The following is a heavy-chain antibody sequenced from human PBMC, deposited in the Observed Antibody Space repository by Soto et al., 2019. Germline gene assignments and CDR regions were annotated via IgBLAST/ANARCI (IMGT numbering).Heavy chain of an antibody. D-gene: IGHD3-22*01. CDR3: ARDMLYYDGSGFVEY. CDR1: GYTFTSYG. V-gene: IGHV1-18*01. CDR2: ISAYTGDT. J-gene: IGHJ4*02. Sequence: ASVKVSCKASGYTFTSYGITWVRQAPGQGLEWMGWISAYTGDTNYAQKLQGRVTMTTDTSTSTAYMELRSLRSDDTAVYYCARDMLYYDGSGFVEYGGRGPPVTVS.